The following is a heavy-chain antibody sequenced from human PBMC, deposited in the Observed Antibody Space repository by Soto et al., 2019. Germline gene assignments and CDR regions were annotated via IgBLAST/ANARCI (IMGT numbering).Heavy chain of an antibody. Sequence: GASVKVSCKASGYTFTGYYMHWVRQAPGQGLEWMGWINPNSGGTNYAQKFQGWVTMTRDTSISTAYMELSRLRSDDTAVYYCARATTKWQWLEFDYWGQGTLVTSPQ. CDR3: ARATTKWQWLEFDY. V-gene: IGHV1-2*04. CDR1: GYTFTGYY. D-gene: IGHD6-19*01. J-gene: IGHJ4*02. CDR2: INPNSGGT.